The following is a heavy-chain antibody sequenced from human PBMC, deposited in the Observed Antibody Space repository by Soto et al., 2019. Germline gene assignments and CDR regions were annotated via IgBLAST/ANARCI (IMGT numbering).Heavy chain of an antibody. D-gene: IGHD2-15*01. CDR2: IIPIFGTA. V-gene: IGHV1-69*13. CDR1: GGTFSSYA. CDR3: ARVGLDCSGGSCYSLSNYYYYGMDV. J-gene: IGHJ6*02. Sequence: SVKVSCKASGGTFSSYAISRVRQAPGQGLEWMGGIIPIFGTANYAQKFQGRVTITADESTSTAYMELSSLRSEDTAVYYCARVGLDCSGGSCYSLSNYYYYGMDVWGQGTTVTVSS.